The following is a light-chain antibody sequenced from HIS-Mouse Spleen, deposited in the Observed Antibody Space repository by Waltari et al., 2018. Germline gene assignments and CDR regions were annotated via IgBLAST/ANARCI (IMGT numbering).Light chain of an antibody. CDR3: YSTDSSGNHRV. Sequence: SYELTQPPSVSVSPGQTARTTRSGDALPKKIAYWYQQKSGQAPVLVIYEDSKRPSGIPERFSGSSSGTMATLTISGAQVEDEADYYCYSTDSSGNHRVFGGGTKLTVL. CDR2: EDS. V-gene: IGLV3-10*01. CDR1: ALPKKI. J-gene: IGLJ2*01.